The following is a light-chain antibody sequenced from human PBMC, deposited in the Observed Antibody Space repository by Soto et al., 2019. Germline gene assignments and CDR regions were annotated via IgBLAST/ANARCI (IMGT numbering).Light chain of an antibody. CDR2: DVN. J-gene: IGLJ1*01. CDR1: NTDLGVYGY. Sequence: QSVLAQPASVSGSFGQSSTISFSGPNTDLGVYGYVSWYQHQPGKAPKLLIYDVNNRPSGISDRFSGSKSGDTASLTISGLQAEDEADYFCFSKISGFVYGFGTGTKVTVL. CDR3: FSKISGFVYG. V-gene: IGLV2-14*01.